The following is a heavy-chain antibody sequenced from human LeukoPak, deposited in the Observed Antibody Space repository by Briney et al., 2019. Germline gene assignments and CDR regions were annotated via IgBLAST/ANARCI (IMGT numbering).Heavy chain of an antibody. V-gene: IGHV3-30*02. CDR2: IRYDGSNK. CDR3: AKESITMVRGVTLYYFDY. Sequence: GGSLRLSCAASGFTFSSYGMHWVRQAPGKGLEWVAFIRYDGSNKYYADSVKGRFTISRDNSKNTLYLQMNSLRAEDTAVYYCAKESITMVRGVTLYYFDYWGQGTLVTVSS. J-gene: IGHJ4*02. D-gene: IGHD3-10*01. CDR1: GFTFSSYG.